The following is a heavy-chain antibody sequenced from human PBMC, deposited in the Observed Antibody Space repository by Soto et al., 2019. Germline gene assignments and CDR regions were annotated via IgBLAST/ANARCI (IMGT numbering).Heavy chain of an antibody. Sequence: SETLSLTCTVSGGSISSGGYYWSWIRQHPGKGLEWIGYIYYSGSTYYNPSLKSRVTISVDTSKNQFSLKLSSVTAADTAVYYCATEVSGYSSGWNFDYWGQGTLVTVSS. CDR3: ATEVSGYSSGWNFDY. CDR2: IYYSGST. CDR1: GGSISSGGYY. D-gene: IGHD6-19*01. J-gene: IGHJ4*02. V-gene: IGHV4-31*03.